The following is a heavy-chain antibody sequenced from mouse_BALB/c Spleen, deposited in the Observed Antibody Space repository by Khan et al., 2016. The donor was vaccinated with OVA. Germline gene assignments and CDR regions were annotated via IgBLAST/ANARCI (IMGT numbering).Heavy chain of an antibody. Sequence: EVQLQQSGPELVKPGASVKMSCKTSGYTFTEYTLHWVKQSHGKSLEWIGVIDPKNGVTSYNQKFKGKATLTVDKSSSTAYMEFRSLTSEDSSVYYCARDAGLYWGQGTSVTVSS. CDR2: IDPKNGVT. D-gene: IGHD3-3*01. CDR1: GYTFTEYT. V-gene: IGHV1-22*01. J-gene: IGHJ4*01. CDR3: ARDAGLY.